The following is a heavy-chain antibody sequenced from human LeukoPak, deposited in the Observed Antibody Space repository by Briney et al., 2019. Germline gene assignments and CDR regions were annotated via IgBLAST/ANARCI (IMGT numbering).Heavy chain of an antibody. D-gene: IGHD3-10*01. J-gene: IGHJ5*02. Sequence: GGSLRLSCAASGFTFSSYAMHWVRQAPGKGLEWVAVISYDGSNKYYADSVKGRFTISRDNSKNTLYLQMNSLRAEDTAVYYCAKDHYYGSGSYYSWGQGTLVTVSS. V-gene: IGHV3-30*04. CDR2: ISYDGSNK. CDR1: GFTFSSYA. CDR3: AKDHYYGSGSYYS.